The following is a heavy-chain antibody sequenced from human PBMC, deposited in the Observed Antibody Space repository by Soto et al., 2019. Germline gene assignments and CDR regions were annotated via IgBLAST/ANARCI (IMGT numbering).Heavy chain of an antibody. CDR2: ISYDGSNK. V-gene: IGHV3-30-3*01. Sequence: PGGSLRLSCAASGFTFSSHAMHWVRQAPGKGLEWVAVISYDGSNKYYADSVKGRFTISRDNSKNTLYLQMNSLRAEDTAVYYCARDGDPDSSGFDYWGQGTLVTVSS. CDR3: ARDGDPDSSGFDY. D-gene: IGHD6-19*01. CDR1: GFTFSSHA. J-gene: IGHJ4*02.